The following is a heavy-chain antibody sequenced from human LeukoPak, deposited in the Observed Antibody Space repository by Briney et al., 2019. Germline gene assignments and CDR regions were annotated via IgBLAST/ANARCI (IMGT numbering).Heavy chain of an antibody. V-gene: IGHV5-51*01. CDR3: ARHQQYCSSTKCYDYYYGMDL. CDR2: IYPGNSDT. D-gene: IGHD2-2*01. Sequence: GESLKISGKGSGYSFATYWVGWVRQMPGKGLEWMGIIYPGNSDTRYSPSFQGQVTISADKSISTAYLQWSSLQASDTAMYYCARHQQYCSSTKCYDYYYGMDLWGQGTTVTVSS. J-gene: IGHJ6*02. CDR1: GYSFATYW.